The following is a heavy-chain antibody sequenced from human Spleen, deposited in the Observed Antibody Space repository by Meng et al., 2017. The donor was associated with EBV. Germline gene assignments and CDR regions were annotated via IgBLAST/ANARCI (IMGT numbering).Heavy chain of an antibody. V-gene: IGHV4-39*01. CDR1: GGSIRSGDYY. Sequence: LPLRGWGQGRVKPPETLSLPSPAPGGSIRSGDYYWGWIRQPPGKGLQWIGSMYFGGTTYYNPSLKSRVAISMDTSKNYFSLKVSSVTAADTAVYYCARHIDPWANSFDPWGQGALVTVSS. J-gene: IGHJ5*02. D-gene: IGHD1-26*01. CDR3: ARHIDPWANSFDP. CDR2: MYFGGTT.